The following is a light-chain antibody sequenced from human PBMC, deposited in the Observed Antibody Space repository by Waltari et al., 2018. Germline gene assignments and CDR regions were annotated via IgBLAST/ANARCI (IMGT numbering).Light chain of an antibody. CDR1: NYNIGNNF. Sequence: QSVLSQPPSASGTPGQRVTISCSGSNYNIGNNFVYWYHQLPGTAPKLLIYRNNQRPSGVPDRFSGSNSGTAASLASSGLRSEDEADYYCASWDGSLGGVIFGGGTKLTVL. V-gene: IGLV1-47*01. CDR2: RNN. CDR3: ASWDGSLGGVI. J-gene: IGLJ2*01.